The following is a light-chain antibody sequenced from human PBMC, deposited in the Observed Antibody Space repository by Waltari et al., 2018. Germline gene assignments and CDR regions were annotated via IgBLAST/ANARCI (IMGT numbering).Light chain of an antibody. CDR2: RTA. J-gene: IGKJ1*01. Sequence: ENVLTQSPDTLSLSPGERATLSCRASESLSSSYLAWYQQKPGQSPRLLMYRTASSATGIPDRFSGSGSGTDFTLTISRLEPEDFAVYYCQQHGSTPWTFGQGTKVEIK. CDR1: ESLSSSY. V-gene: IGKV3-20*01. CDR3: QQHGSTPWT.